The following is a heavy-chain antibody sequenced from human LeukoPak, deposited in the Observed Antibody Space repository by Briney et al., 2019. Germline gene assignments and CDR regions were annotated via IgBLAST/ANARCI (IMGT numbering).Heavy chain of an antibody. D-gene: IGHD1-26*01. Sequence: PGGSLRLSCAASGFTFSSYAMSWVRQAPGKGLEWVSAISGSGGSTYYAGSVKGRFTISRDNSKNTLYLQMNSLRAEDTAVYYCAKVRSGSYSAFDIWGQGTMVTVSS. CDR3: AKVRSGSYSAFDI. J-gene: IGHJ3*02. CDR2: ISGSGGST. V-gene: IGHV3-23*01. CDR1: GFTFSSYA.